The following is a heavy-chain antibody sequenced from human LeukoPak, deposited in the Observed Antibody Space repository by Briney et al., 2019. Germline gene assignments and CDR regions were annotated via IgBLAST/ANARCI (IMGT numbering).Heavy chain of an antibody. J-gene: IGHJ6*02. D-gene: IGHD6-19*01. CDR1: GGSFSGYY. V-gene: IGHV4-34*01. Sequence: SETLSLTCAVYGGSFSGYYWSWIRQPPGKGLEWIGEINHSGSTNYNPSLKSRVTISVDTSKNQFSLKLSSVTAADTAVYYCAAADSSGWYINYYYYGMDVWGQGTTVTVSS. CDR3: AAADSSGWYINYYYYGMDV. CDR2: INHSGST.